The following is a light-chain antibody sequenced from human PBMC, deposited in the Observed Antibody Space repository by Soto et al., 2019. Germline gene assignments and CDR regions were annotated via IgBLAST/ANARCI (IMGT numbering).Light chain of an antibody. CDR2: GAS. CDR3: QQSYTTPWT. Sequence: IQMTESPSSLSASVEGRVIIPCRASQSISNHLNWYQQKPGKAPKFLIYGASSLQSGVPSRFSGSGSGTDFTLTISRLQPEDFATYNCQQSYTTPWTFGQGTKVDI. V-gene: IGKV1-39*01. CDR1: QSISNH. J-gene: IGKJ1*01.